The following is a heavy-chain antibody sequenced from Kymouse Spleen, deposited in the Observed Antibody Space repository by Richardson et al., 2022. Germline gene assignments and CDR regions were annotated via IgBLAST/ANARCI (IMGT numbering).Heavy chain of an antibody. J-gene: IGHJ4*02. CDR1: GFTFDDYA. V-gene: IGHV3-9*01. CDR2: ISWNSGSI. CDR3: AKDNTAVAGYFDY. Sequence: EVQLVESGGGLVQPGRSLRLSCAASGFTFDDYAMHWVRQAPGKGLEWVSGISWNSGSIGYADSVKGRFTISRDNAKNSLYLQMNSLRAEDTALYYCAKDNTAVAGYFDYWGQGTLVTVSS. D-gene: IGHD6-19*01.